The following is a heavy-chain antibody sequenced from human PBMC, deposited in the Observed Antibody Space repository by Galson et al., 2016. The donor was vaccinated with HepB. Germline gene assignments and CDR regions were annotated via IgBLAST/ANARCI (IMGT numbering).Heavy chain of an antibody. D-gene: IGHD3-22*01. Sequence: SLRLSCAASGFTFSSYWMHWVRQAPGKGLVWVSRINSAGSSDASSVSYADSVKGRFTISRDNAKNTLFLQMHSLRVGDTAVYYCAKVRYDSSSYQSPYFGHWGQGILVTVSS. CDR2: INSAGSSDASSV. CDR3: AKVRYDSSSYQSPYFGH. CDR1: GFTFSSYW. V-gene: IGHV3-74*01. J-gene: IGHJ4*02.